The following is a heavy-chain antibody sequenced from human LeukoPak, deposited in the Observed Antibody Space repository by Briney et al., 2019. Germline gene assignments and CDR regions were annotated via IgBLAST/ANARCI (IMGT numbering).Heavy chain of an antibody. Sequence: PSETLSLTCTVSGGSISSGSYYWSWIRQPAGKGLEWIGRTYTSGSTNYNPSLKSRVTISVDTSKNQFSLKLSSVTAADTAVYYCAREGDGYNNWGQGTLVTVSS. CDR1: GGSISSGSYY. V-gene: IGHV4-61*02. CDR3: AREGDGYNN. D-gene: IGHD5-24*01. CDR2: TYTSGST. J-gene: IGHJ4*02.